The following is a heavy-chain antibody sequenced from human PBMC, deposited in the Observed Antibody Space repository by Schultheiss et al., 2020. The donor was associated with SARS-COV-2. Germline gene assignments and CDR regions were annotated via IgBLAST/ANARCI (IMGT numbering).Heavy chain of an antibody. D-gene: IGHD3-22*01. CDR1: GFTFSSYA. CDR2: ISGSGGST. J-gene: IGHJ4*02. V-gene: IGHV3-23*01. CDR3: AKDRGPPYYYDSSGYFLDY. Sequence: GGSLRLSCAASGFTFSSYAMSWVRQAPGKGLEWVSAISGSGGSTYYADSVKGRFTISRDNSKNTLYLQMNSLRAEDTAVYYCAKDRGPPYYYDSSGYFLDYWGQGTLVTVSS.